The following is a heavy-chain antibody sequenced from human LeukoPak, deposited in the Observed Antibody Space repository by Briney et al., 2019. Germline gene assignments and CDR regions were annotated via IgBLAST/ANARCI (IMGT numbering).Heavy chain of an antibody. CDR1: GYTFTGYY. J-gene: IGHJ6*02. CDR3: ARDGFVEVAATFYGMDV. Sequence: ASVKVSCKASGYTFTGYYMHWVRQAPGQGLEWMGWINPNSGGTNYAQKFQGWVTMTRDTSISTAYMELSRLRSDDTAVYYCARDGFVEVAATFYGMDVWGQGTTVTVSS. V-gene: IGHV1-2*04. CDR2: INPNSGGT. D-gene: IGHD2-15*01.